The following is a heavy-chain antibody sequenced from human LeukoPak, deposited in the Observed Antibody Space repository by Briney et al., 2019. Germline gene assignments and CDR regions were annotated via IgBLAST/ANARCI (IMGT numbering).Heavy chain of an antibody. V-gene: IGHV3-30*03. CDR1: GFTFSSYG. CDR2: ISYDGSNK. Sequence: GGSLRLSCAASGFTFSSYGMHWVRQAPGKGLEWVAVISYDGSNKYYADSVKGRFTISRDNSKNTLYLQMNSLRAEDTAVYYCATLAAAGTGDIFDYWGQGTLVTVSS. J-gene: IGHJ4*02. CDR3: ATLAAAGTGDIFDY. D-gene: IGHD6-13*01.